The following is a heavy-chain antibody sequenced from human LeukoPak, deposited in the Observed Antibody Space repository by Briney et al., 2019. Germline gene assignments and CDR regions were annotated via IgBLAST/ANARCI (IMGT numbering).Heavy chain of an antibody. CDR1: GGSFSAYY. D-gene: IGHD2-2*01. J-gene: IGHJ5*02. CDR3: ARHRDIEVVTPASMDWIDP. CDR2: IYHSGST. Sequence: SETLSLTCAVYGGSFSAYYWSWIRQPPGKGLEWIGYIYHSGSTNYKSSLKSRVAISVDTAKNQVSLKLSSVTAADTAVYYCARHRDIEVVTPASMDWIDPWGQGTLVTVSS. V-gene: IGHV4-59*08.